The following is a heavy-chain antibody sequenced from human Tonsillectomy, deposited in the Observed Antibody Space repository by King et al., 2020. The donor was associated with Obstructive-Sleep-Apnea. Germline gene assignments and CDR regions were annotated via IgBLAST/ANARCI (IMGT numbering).Heavy chain of an antibody. CDR3: AKAPSSSWYVPSDAFDI. CDR1: GFTFDDYA. Sequence: VQLVESGGGLVQPGRSLRLSCAASGFTFDDYAMHWVRQAPGKGLEWVSSISWNSGSIGYADSVKGRFTISRDNAKNSLYLQMNSLRAEDTALYYCAKAPSSSWYVPSDAFDIWGQGTMVTVSS. D-gene: IGHD6-13*01. V-gene: IGHV3-9*01. CDR2: ISWNSGSI. J-gene: IGHJ3*02.